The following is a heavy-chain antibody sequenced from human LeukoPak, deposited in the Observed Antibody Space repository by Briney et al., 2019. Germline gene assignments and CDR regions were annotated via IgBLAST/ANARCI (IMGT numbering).Heavy chain of an antibody. V-gene: IGHV1-8*01. CDR2: MNPNSGNT. CDR3: ANVPQYYYGSGSYFFDP. Sequence: ASVKVSCKASGYTFTSYDINWVRQATGQGLEWMGWMNPNSGNTGYAQKFQGRVTMTEDTSTDTAYMELSSLRSEDTAVYYCANVPQYYYGSGSYFFDPWGQGTLVTVSS. CDR1: GYTFTSYD. J-gene: IGHJ5*02. D-gene: IGHD3-10*01.